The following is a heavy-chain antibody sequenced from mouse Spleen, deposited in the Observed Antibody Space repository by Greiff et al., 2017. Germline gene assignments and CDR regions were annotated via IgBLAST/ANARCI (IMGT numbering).Heavy chain of an antibody. D-gene: IGHD3-2*01. V-gene: IGHV1-4*01. J-gene: IGHJ2*01. CDR3: ARGDSSGLRGY. Sequence: LVESGAELARPGASVKMSCKASGYTFTSYTMHWVKQRPGQGLEWIGYINPSSGYTKYNQKFKDKATLTADKSSSTAYMQLSSLTSEDSAVYYCARGDSSGLRGYWGQGTTLTVSS. CDR1: GYTFTSYT. CDR2: INPSSGYT.